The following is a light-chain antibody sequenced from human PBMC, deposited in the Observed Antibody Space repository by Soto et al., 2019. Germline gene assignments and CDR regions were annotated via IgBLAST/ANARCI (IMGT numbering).Light chain of an antibody. CDR2: GAS. CDR3: QQYGSSIT. V-gene: IGKV3-20*01. Sequence: DIVLTQSPGTLSLSPGERATLCCRASQSVSSSYLAWYQQKPGQAPRLLIYGASSRATGIPDRFSGSGSGTDFTLTISRLESEDFTVYYCQQYGSSITFGQGTRLEIK. J-gene: IGKJ5*01. CDR1: QSVSSSY.